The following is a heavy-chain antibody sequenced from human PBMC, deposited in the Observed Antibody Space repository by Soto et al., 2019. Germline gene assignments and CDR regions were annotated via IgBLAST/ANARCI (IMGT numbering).Heavy chain of an antibody. V-gene: IGHV3-11*06. D-gene: IGHD3-3*01. J-gene: IGHJ6*02. CDR3: ARGLFGWGSDYYYGMDV. CDR1: GFTFSDYY. Sequence: QVQLVESGGGLVKPGGSLRLSCAASGFTFSDYYMSWIRQAPGKGLEWVSYMSSSSSYTNYADSVKGRFTISRDNAKNSLYLQLNSLRAEDTAVYYCARGLFGWGSDYYYGMDVWGQGTTVTVSS. CDR2: MSSSSSYT.